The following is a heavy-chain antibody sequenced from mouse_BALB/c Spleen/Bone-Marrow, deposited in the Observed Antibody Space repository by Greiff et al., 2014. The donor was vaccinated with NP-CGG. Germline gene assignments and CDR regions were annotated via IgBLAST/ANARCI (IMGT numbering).Heavy chain of an antibody. D-gene: IGHD3-3*01. J-gene: IGHJ2*01. CDR2: ISYSGST. CDR1: GDSITSGY. V-gene: IGHV3-8*02. Sequence: VHVKQSGPSLVKPSQTLSLTCSVSGDSITSGYWNWIRKFPGNKLEYMGYISYSGSTYYNPSLKSRISITRDTSKNQYYLQLNSVTTEDTAAFYCARGGGTGFDYWGQGTTLTVSS. CDR3: ARGGGTGFDY.